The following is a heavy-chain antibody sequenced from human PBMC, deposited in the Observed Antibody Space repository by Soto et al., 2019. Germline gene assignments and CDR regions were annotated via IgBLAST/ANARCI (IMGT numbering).Heavy chain of an antibody. CDR1: GCTFRNSA. Sequence: QVQLEQSGAEVKKPGSSVQVSCKASGCTFRNSAISWVRQAPGQGLEWMGGIMPIFRTPDYAHKFEGRVTITADESTSTAYMELSGLRSDDTAVYYCARDNDRPQLGGNYYYILDVWGHGTTVTVSS. CDR3: ARDNDRPQLGGNYYYILDV. J-gene: IGHJ6*02. V-gene: IGHV1-69*12. CDR2: IMPIFRTP. D-gene: IGHD1-1*01.